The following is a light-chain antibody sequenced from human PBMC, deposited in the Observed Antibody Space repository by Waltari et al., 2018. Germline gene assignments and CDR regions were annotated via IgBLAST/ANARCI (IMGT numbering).Light chain of an antibody. J-gene: IGLJ2*01. CDR2: SNN. CDR1: SSNIASTT. Sequence: QSVLTQPPSASGTPGQRVTISCSGSSSNIASTTVNWYQQLPGTAPKLLIYSNNQRPSGVPDRFSGSKSGTSASLAISGLQSEDEADYYCAAWDDSLNGPVFGGGTKLTVL. V-gene: IGLV1-44*01. CDR3: AAWDDSLNGPV.